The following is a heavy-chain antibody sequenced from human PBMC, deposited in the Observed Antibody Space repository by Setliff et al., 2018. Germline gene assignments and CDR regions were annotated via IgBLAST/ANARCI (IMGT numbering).Heavy chain of an antibody. CDR3: ARDGGEN. CDR2: IXXXGSXX. J-gene: IGHJ4*02. Sequence: YXXRWVRQAPGKGLEWVANIXXXGSXXXXXDSXXGRFTISRDNAQXXQYLXMNSLXXEDTAVYYCARDGGENWGQGTLVTVSS. D-gene: IGHD3-16*01. CDR1: YX. V-gene: IGHV3-7*01.